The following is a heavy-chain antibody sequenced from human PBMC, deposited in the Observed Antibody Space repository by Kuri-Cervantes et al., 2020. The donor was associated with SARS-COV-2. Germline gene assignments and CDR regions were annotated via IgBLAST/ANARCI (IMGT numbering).Heavy chain of an antibody. J-gene: IGHJ4*02. CDR1: GFSFDNYA. CDR2: IGWHSGSI. V-gene: IGHV3-9*01. Sequence: SLKISCAGSGFSFDNYAMHWVRQAPGKGLEWVSGIGWHSGSIGYADSVKGRFTISRDNAENSLYLQMNSLRAEDTAVYYCARTVTGSGEQWQHDYWGQGTLVTVSS. CDR3: ARTVTGSGEQWQHDY. D-gene: IGHD6-19*01.